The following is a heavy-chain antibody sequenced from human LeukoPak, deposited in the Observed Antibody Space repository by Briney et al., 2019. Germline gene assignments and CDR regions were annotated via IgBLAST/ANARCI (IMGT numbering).Heavy chain of an antibody. J-gene: IGHJ5*02. D-gene: IGHD2-15*01. V-gene: IGHV4-59*01. CDR2: ISYSGNT. CDR1: GGSIRNYY. CDR3: ARGHDGVVGWFDP. Sequence: PSETLSLTCTVSGGSIRNYYWIWIRQPPEKGLEWIGHISYSGNTNYNPSLKSRVTISVDTSKSQFSLNLRSVTAADTAVYFCARGHDGVVGWFDPRGQGTLVTVSS.